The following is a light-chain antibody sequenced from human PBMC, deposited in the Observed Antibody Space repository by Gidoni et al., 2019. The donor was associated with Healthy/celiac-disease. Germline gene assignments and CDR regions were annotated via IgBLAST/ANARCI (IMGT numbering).Light chain of an antibody. CDR1: QSLRSW. V-gene: IGKV1-5*03. CDR3: QQYNSYPYT. J-gene: IGKJ2*01. CDR2: KAS. Sequence: DIQMTQSPSTLSASVGDRVTITCRASQSLRSWLAWNQHKPGKAPKLLIYKASSVESVVPSRFSGSGSGTEFTLPISSLQPDDFATYVCQQYNSYPYTFGQGTKLEIK.